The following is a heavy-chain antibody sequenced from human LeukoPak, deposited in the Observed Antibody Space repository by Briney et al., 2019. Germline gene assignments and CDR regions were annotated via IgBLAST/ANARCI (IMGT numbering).Heavy chain of an antibody. V-gene: IGHV4-34*01. Sequence: NSSETLSLTCAVYGGSFSGYYWSWNRQPPGKGLEWIGEINHSGSTNYNPSLKSRVTISIDTSKNQFSLKLSSVTAADTALYYCARGPGTWYYYWGQGTLVTVSS. CDR1: GGSFSGYY. CDR2: INHSGST. CDR3: ARGPGTWYYY. J-gene: IGHJ4*02. D-gene: IGHD6-13*01.